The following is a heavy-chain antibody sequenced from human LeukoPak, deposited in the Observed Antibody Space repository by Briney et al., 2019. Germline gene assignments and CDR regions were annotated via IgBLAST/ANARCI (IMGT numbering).Heavy chain of an antibody. V-gene: IGHV1-69*01. CDR2: IIPIFGTA. J-gene: IGHJ4*02. Sequence: SVKVSCKASGGTFSSYAISWVRQAPGQGLEWMGGIIPIFGTANYAQKFQGRVTITADESTSTAYMELSSLRSEDTAVYYCARDREYSSSSLDYWGQGTLVTVSS. D-gene: IGHD6-6*01. CDR3: ARDREYSSSSLDY. CDR1: GGTFSSYA.